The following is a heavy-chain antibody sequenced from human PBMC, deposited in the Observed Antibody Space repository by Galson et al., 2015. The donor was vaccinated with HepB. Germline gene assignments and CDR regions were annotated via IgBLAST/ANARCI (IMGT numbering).Heavy chain of an antibody. CDR1: GFTFSSYG. CDR2: ISYDGSNK. Sequence: SLRLSCAASGFTFSSYGMHWVRQAPGKGLEWVAVISYDGSNKYYADSVKGRFTISRDNSKNTLYLQMNSLRAEDTAVYYCAKWGYCSSTSCPGEFYYYYGMDVWGQGTTVTVSS. J-gene: IGHJ6*02. V-gene: IGHV3-30*18. CDR3: AKWGYCSSTSCPGEFYYYYGMDV. D-gene: IGHD2-2*01.